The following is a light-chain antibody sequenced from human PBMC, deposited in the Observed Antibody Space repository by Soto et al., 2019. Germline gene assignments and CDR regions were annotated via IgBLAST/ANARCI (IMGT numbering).Light chain of an antibody. CDR3: HQYGGSPFT. Sequence: EIVLTQSPGTLSLSPGDRATLSCRASQSFRTSYLAWYQHKPGQAPRLPIYNTFTRATGIPDRFSGSGSGTDFTLTISRLEPEDFAVYYCHQYGGSPFTFGPGTKVDIK. CDR2: NTF. J-gene: IGKJ3*01. CDR1: QSFRTSY. V-gene: IGKV3-20*01.